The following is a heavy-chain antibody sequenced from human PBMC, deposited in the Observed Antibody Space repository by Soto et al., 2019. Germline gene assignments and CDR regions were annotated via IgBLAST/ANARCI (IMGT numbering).Heavy chain of an antibody. J-gene: IGHJ4*02. D-gene: IGHD3-3*01. V-gene: IGHV3-23*01. CDR3: AKGPLGFLEWLQLDY. Sequence: GASLRLSCAASGFTFSSYAMSWVHQAPGKGLEWVSAISGSGGSTYYADSVKGRFTISRDNSKNTLYLQMNSLRAEDTAVYYCAKGPLGFLEWLQLDYWGQGTLVTVSS. CDR1: GFTFSSYA. CDR2: ISGSGGST.